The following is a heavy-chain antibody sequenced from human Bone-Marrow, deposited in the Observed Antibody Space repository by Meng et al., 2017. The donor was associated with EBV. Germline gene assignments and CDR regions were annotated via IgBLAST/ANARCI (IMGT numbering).Heavy chain of an antibody. CDR2: INAGNGNT. V-gene: IGHV1-3*01. CDR1: GYTLTSYA. D-gene: IGHD3-22*01. Sequence: QVQLVQYGAEVKTPGASVKVSCKASGYTLTSYAMHWMRQAPGQRLEWMGWINAGNGNTKYSQKFQGRVTITRDTSASTAYMELSSLRSEDTAAYYCARLDSSGLDYWGQGTLVTVSS. J-gene: IGHJ4*02. CDR3: ARLDSSGLDY.